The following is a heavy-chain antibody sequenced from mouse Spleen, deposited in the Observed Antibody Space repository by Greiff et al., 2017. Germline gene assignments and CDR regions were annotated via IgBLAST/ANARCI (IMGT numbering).Heavy chain of an antibody. CDR1: GFTFSNYW. CDR3: TEGVYYFDY. Sequence: EVQLVESGGGLVQPGGSMKLSCVASGFTFSNYWMNWVRQSPEKGLEWVAQIRLKSDNYATHSAESVKGRFTISRDDSKSSVYLQMNNLRAEDTGIYYCTEGVYYFDYWGQGTTLTVSS. CDR2: IRLKSDNYAT. V-gene: IGHV6-3*01. J-gene: IGHJ2*01.